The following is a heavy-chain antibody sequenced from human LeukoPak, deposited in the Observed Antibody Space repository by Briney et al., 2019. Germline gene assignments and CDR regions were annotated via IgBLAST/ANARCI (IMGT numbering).Heavy chain of an antibody. D-gene: IGHD1-26*01. Sequence: GGSLRLSCAASGFTFSNSDMHWVRQPAGKALEWVSTIGTESDPFYPDSVRGRFTISRDNAKNSLYLQMNSLRAGDTGVYYCASGERPPPYTTDAWFFALWGRGALVTVSS. CDR2: IGTESDP. CDR1: GFTFSNSD. J-gene: IGHJ2*01. V-gene: IGHV3-13*05. CDR3: ASGERPPPYTTDAWFFAL.